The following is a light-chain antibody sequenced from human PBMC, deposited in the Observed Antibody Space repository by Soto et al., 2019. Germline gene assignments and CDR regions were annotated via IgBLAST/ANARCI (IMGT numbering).Light chain of an antibody. CDR1: SNDAGGYDY. CDR2: DVS. Sequence: QSALTQPASVSASPGQSITISCTETSNDAGGYDYVSWYQQHPDKAPKLMIYDVSNRPSGVSSRFSGSKSGNTASLTISGLQAEAEADYYCSSYTTANTLNYVFGNGTKVTVL. J-gene: IGLJ1*01. CDR3: SSYTTANTLNYV. V-gene: IGLV2-14*03.